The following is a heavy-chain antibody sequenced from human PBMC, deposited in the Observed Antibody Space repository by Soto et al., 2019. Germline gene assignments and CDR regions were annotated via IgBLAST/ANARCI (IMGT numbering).Heavy chain of an antibody. D-gene: IGHD6-19*01. CDR2: ISGSGGST. Sequence: LRLSCAASGFTFSSYAMSWVRQAPGKGLEWVSAISGSGGSTYYADSVKGRFTISRDNSKNTLYLQMNSLRAEDTAVYYCAKGSGWTRPSDWYYFDYWGQGTLVTVSS. J-gene: IGHJ4*02. CDR1: GFTFSSYA. CDR3: AKGSGWTRPSDWYYFDY. V-gene: IGHV3-23*01.